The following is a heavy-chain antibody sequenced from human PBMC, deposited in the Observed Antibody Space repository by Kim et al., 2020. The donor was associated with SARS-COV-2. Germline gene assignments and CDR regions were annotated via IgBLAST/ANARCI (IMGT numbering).Heavy chain of an antibody. Sequence: GGSLRLSCAASGFTFSSYGMHWVRQAPGKGLEWVAVISYDGSNKYYADSVKGRFTISRDNSKNTLYLQMNSLRAEDTAVYYCAKGHPRWTTDNWFDPWGQGTLVTVSS. J-gene: IGHJ5*02. CDR1: GFTFSSYG. CDR2: ISYDGSNK. V-gene: IGHV3-30*18. CDR3: AKGHPRWTTDNWFDP. D-gene: IGHD1-1*01.